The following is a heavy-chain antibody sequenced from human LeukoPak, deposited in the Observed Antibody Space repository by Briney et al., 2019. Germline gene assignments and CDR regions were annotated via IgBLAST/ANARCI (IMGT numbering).Heavy chain of an antibody. V-gene: IGHV3-23*01. CDR1: GLTFSSYA. D-gene: IGHD4-17*01. Sequence: GGSLRLSCAASGLTFSSYAMSWVRQAPGKGLEWVSGISGSGGKTYYADSVKGRFTISRDNAKNSLYLQMNSLRAEDTAVYYCARSAATVRWGQGTLVTVSS. CDR2: ISGSGGKT. CDR3: ARSAATVR. J-gene: IGHJ4*02.